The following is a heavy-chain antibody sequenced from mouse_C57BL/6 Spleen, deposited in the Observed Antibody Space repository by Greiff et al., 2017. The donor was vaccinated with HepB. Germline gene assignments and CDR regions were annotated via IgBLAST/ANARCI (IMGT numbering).Heavy chain of an antibody. J-gene: IGHJ2*01. CDR2: INYDGSST. CDR3: ARDSNWDSHFDY. Sequence: EVKVVESEGGLVQPGSSMKLSCTASGFTFSDYYMAWVRQGPEKGLEWVANINYDGSSTYYLDSLKSRFIISRDNAKNILYLQMSSLKSEDTATYYCARDSNWDSHFDYWGQGTTLTVSS. D-gene: IGHD4-1*01. V-gene: IGHV5-16*01. CDR1: GFTFSDYY.